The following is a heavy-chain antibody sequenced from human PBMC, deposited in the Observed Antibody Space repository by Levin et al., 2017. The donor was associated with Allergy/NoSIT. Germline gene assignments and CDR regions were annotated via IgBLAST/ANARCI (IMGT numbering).Heavy chain of an antibody. CDR1: GGSMSSSSYF. V-gene: IGHV4-39*02. Sequence: SETLSLTCTVSGGSMSSSSYFWAWVRQPPGKGLEWIGMIYYSGTTYYNPSLKSRVTLSVDTSKNHFSLQLTSVTAADTAMYFCARLRRTNYWYFDLWGRGTLVTVSS. D-gene: IGHD3-10*01. CDR2: IYYSGTT. CDR3: ARLRRTNYWYFDL. J-gene: IGHJ2*01.